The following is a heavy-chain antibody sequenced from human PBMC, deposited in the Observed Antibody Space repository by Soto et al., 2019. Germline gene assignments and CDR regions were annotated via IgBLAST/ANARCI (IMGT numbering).Heavy chain of an antibody. CDR2: INHSGST. V-gene: IGHV4-34*01. J-gene: IGHJ4*02. D-gene: IGHD4-17*01. CDR3: GGQDYGAKGYYFEN. Sequence: SETLSLTCAVYGGSFSGYYWSWIRQPPGKGLEWIGGINHSGSTNYNPSLKSRVTISIDTSKTQFSLKMNSVTAADTAVYFCGGQDYGAKGYYFENWGQGALVTV. CDR1: GGSFSGYY.